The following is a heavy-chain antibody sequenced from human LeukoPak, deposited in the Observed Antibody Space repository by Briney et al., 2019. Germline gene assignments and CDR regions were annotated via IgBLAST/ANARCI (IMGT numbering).Heavy chain of an antibody. CDR1: GGSLSSYY. D-gene: IGHD3-22*01. Sequence: SQTLSPTYAVYGGSLSSYYWSWIRQPPGKGLEWIGVINHRGSTNYNPSLKSRVTISVDTSKNQFSLKLSSVTAADTAVYYCARAQPHYYDSSGYRNWFDPWGEGTLVTVST. CDR3: ARAQPHYYDSSGYRNWFDP. V-gene: IGHV4-34*01. CDR2: INHRGST. J-gene: IGHJ5*02.